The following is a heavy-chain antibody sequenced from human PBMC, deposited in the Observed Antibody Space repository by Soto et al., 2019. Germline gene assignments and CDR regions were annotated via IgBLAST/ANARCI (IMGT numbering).Heavy chain of an antibody. D-gene: IGHD3-10*01. Sequence: QVTLKESGPVLVKPTETLTLTCTVSGFSLSNARMSVSWIRQPPGKALEWLAHIFSNDAKSYSASLKSRLTTSTHPAKSQVVLTMTSMEPVDTATYYCARIRGWGWLGPNDYWGQGTLVTVSS. CDR1: GFSLSNARMS. J-gene: IGHJ4*02. CDR3: ARIRGWGWLGPNDY. V-gene: IGHV2-26*01. CDR2: IFSNDAK.